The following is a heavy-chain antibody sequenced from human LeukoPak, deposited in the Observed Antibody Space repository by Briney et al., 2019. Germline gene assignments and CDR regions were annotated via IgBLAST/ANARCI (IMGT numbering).Heavy chain of an antibody. Sequence: PGGSLRLSCAASGFTFSSYGMHWVRQAPGEGLEWVAFIRYDGSNKYYADSVKGRFTISRDNSKNTLYLQMNSLRAEDTAVYYRAKNWEYIGWFDPWGQGTLVTVSS. J-gene: IGHJ5*02. CDR3: AKNWEYIGWFDP. CDR2: IRYDGSNK. V-gene: IGHV3-30*02. CDR1: GFTFSSYG. D-gene: IGHD2/OR15-2a*01.